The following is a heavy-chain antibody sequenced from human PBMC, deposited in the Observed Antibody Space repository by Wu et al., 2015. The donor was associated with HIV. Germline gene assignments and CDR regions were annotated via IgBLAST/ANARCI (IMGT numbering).Heavy chain of an antibody. CDR1: GGTFNNYL. CDR2: IVPKFGVT. Sequence: QVQLVQSGAEVKTPGSSVKVSCKASGGTFNNYLVSWVRQAPGQGLEWMGVIVPKFGVTTYAQKFQGRVSITADEAMTIAYMELSSLISDDTAKYYCARVREEVAGSAPNYYYPMDVWGQGP. J-gene: IGHJ6*02. CDR3: ARVREEVAGSAPNYYYPMDV. D-gene: IGHD1-14*01. V-gene: IGHV1-69*13.